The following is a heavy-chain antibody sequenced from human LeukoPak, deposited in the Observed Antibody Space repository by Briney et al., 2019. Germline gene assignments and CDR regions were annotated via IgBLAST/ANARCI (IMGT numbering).Heavy chain of an antibody. D-gene: IGHD3-16*01. V-gene: IGHV4-39*01. CDR3: ARGGSVHYFDY. J-gene: IGHJ4*02. CDR2: IYYSGST. Sequence: EPSETLSLTCTVSGGSISSSSYYWGWIRQPPGKGLEWIGSIYYSGSTYYNPSLKSRVTISVDTSKNQFSLKLSSVTAADTAVYYCARGGSVHYFDYWGQGTLVTVSS. CDR1: GGSISSSSYY.